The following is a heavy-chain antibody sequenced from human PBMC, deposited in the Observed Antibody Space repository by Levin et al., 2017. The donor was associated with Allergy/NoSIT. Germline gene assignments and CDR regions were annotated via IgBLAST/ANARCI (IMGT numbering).Heavy chain of an antibody. J-gene: IGHJ4*02. D-gene: IGHD2-21*01. V-gene: IGHV4-34*01. CDR3: ARGNIFNSDRPIVVVITRLGYYFDY. CDR1: GGSFSGYY. CDR2: INHSGST. Sequence: KPSETLSLTCAVYGGSFSGYYWSWIRQPPGKGLEWIGEINHSGSTNYNPSLKSRVTISVDTSKNQFSLKLSSVTAADTAVYYCARGNIFNSDRPIVVVITRLGYYFDYWGQGTLVTVSS.